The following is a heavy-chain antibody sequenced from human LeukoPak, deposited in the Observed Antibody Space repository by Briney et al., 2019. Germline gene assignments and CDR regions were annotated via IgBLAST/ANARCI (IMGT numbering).Heavy chain of an antibody. V-gene: IGHV4-4*02. CDR3: SRETGAFSPFGY. CDR1: GGSISNTNW. CDR2: ISLTGLT. Sequence: SETLSLTCGVSGGSISNTNWWSWVRQPPGQGLEWIGEISLTGLTHYNPSLESRVTVSLDKSKNQLSLNLTSVTAADTAVYYCSRETGAFSPFGYRGQGTLVTVLS. J-gene: IGHJ4*02. D-gene: IGHD7-27*01.